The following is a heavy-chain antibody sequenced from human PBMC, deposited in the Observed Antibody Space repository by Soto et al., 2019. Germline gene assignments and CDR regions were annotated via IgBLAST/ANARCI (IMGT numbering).Heavy chain of an antibody. CDR2: ISGSGGST. Sequence: GGSLRLSCAASGFTFSSYAMSWVRQAPGKGLEWVSAISGSGGSTYYADSVKGRFTISRDNSKNTLYLQMNSLRAEDTAVYYCAKLGRIVVVVAATPSDFDYWGQGTLVTVSS. CDR3: AKLGRIVVVVAATPSDFDY. J-gene: IGHJ4*02. CDR1: GFTFSSYA. V-gene: IGHV3-23*01. D-gene: IGHD2-15*01.